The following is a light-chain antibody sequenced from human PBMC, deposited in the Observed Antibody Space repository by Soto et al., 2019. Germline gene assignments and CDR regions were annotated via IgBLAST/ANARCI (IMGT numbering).Light chain of an antibody. CDR3: LLYLGGGIWV. CDR2: NTN. Sequence: QAVVTQEPPFSVSPGGTVTLTCGLSSGSVSTSHRPSWYQQTPGQPPRTLICNTNTRSSGVPDRFSGSILGNKAALTITGVQTDDESDYYCLLYLGGGIWVFGGGTKLTVL. V-gene: IGLV8-61*01. J-gene: IGLJ3*02. CDR1: SGSVSTSHR.